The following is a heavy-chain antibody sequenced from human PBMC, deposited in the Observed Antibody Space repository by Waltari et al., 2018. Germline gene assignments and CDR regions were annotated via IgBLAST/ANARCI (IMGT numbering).Heavy chain of an antibody. D-gene: IGHD3-22*01. CDR2: INAGNCNT. V-gene: IGHV1-3*01. J-gene: IGHJ4*02. CDR1: GYTFTSYA. CDR3: ARDQEPPNFYDSSGYYIFDY. Sequence: QVQLVQSGAEVKKPGASVKVSCKASGYTFTSYAMHWVRQAPGQRLEWMGWINAGNCNTKYSQKFQGRVTITRDTSASTAYMELSSLRSEDTAVYYCARDQEPPNFYDSSGYYIFDYWGQGTLVTVSS.